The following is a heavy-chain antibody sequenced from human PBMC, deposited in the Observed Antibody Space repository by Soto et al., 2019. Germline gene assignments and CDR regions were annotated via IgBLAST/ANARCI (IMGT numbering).Heavy chain of an antibody. CDR3: ARGRGQQLLDY. CDR1: GFTFSSYW. Sequence: GGSLRLSCAASGFTFSSYWMSWVRQAPGKGLEWVANIKQDGSEKYYVNSVKGRFTISRDNAKNSLYLQMNSLRAEDTAVYYCARGRGQQLLDYWGQGTLVTVSS. V-gene: IGHV3-7*01. CDR2: IKQDGSEK. D-gene: IGHD6-13*01. J-gene: IGHJ4*02.